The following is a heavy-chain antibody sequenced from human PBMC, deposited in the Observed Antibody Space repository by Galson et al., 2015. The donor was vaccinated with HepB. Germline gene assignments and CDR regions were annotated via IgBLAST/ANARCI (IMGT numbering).Heavy chain of an antibody. CDR3: ARGGYFDWSGGDYYYYGMDV. J-gene: IGHJ6*02. V-gene: IGHV5-10-1*01. CDR1: GYSFTSYW. CDR2: IDPSDSYT. D-gene: IGHD3-9*01. Sequence: QSGAEVKKPGESLRISCKGSGYSFTSYWISWVRQMPGKGLEWMGRIDPSDSYTNYSPSFQGHVTISADKSISTAYLQWSSLKASDTAMYYCARGGYFDWSGGDYYYYGMDVWGQGTTVTVSS.